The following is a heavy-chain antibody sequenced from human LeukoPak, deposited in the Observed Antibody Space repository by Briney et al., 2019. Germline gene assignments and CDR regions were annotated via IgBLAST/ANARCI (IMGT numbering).Heavy chain of an antibody. Sequence: SETLSLTCTVSGGSISSYYWGWIRQPPGKGLEWIGTIYHDATTYYNPSLKSRVTISVDTSKNQFSLKLSSVTAADTAVYYCARSIPDSSGWIDYWGQGTLVTVSS. CDR2: IYHDATT. J-gene: IGHJ4*02. CDR3: ARSIPDSSGWIDY. CDR1: GGSISSYY. V-gene: IGHV4-38-2*02. D-gene: IGHD3-22*01.